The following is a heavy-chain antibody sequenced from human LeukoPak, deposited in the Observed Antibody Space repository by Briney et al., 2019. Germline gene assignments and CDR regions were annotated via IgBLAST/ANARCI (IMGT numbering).Heavy chain of an antibody. Sequence: QPGGSLRLSCAASGFTFSSYEMNWVRQAPGKGLEWVSYISSSGSTIYYADSVKGRFTISRDNAKNSLYLQMNSLRAEDTAVYYCARDNRRVSSGWYLYYGMDVWGKGTTATVSS. J-gene: IGHJ6*04. D-gene: IGHD6-19*01. V-gene: IGHV3-48*03. CDR3: ARDNRRVSSGWYLYYGMDV. CDR2: ISSSGSTI. CDR1: GFTFSSYE.